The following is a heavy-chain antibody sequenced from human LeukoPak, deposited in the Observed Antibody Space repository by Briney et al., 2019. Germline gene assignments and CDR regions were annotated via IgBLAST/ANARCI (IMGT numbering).Heavy chain of an antibody. CDR1: GYTFISYD. Sequence: ASVKVSCKASGYTFISYDINWVRQAPGQGLEWMGWIDSKTGNPTYAQGFTGRFVFSLDTSVTTAYLQISSLKAEDTAVYYCARQLGNAYYAAYFDYWGQGTLVTVSS. CDR2: IDSKTGNP. CDR3: ARQLGNAYYAAYFDY. V-gene: IGHV7-4-1*02. D-gene: IGHD3-16*01. J-gene: IGHJ4*02.